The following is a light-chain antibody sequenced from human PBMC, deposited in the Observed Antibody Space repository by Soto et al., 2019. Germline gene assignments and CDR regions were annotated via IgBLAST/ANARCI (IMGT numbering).Light chain of an antibody. V-gene: IGLV2-14*01. CDR3: CSYTTSNTRQIV. Sequence: QSVLTQPASVSGSPGQSITISCTGTSSDVGGYNYVSWFQQHSGKAPKFMIYDVSIRPSGVSNRFSGSKSGNTASLTISGLQAEDEADYYCCSYTTSNTRQIVFGTGTKVTVL. CDR2: DVS. CDR1: SSDVGGYNY. J-gene: IGLJ1*01.